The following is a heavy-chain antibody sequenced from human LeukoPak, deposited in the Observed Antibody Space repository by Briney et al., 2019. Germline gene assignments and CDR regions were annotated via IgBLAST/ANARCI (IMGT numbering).Heavy chain of an antibody. CDR3: ARHSAYLNPFDY. Sequence: SETLSLTCTVSGGSISGYYWSWIRQPPGKGLEWIGYIYYSGSTNYSPSLKSRVTMSVDTSKNQFSLKLSSVTAADTAVYFCARHSAYLNPFDYWGQGTLVTVSS. CDR2: IYYSGST. J-gene: IGHJ4*02. CDR1: GGSISGYY. V-gene: IGHV4-59*08. D-gene: IGHD1-14*01.